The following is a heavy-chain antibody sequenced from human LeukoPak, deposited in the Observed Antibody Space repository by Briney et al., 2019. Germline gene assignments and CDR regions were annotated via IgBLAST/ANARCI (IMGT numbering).Heavy chain of an antibody. J-gene: IGHJ5*02. CDR2: INTDGGST. V-gene: IGHV3-74*01. Sequence: GGSLRLSCAASGFTFSNYWMHWARQAPGKGLVWVSRINTDGGSTTYADSVKGRFTISRDNAKNTLYLQMNSLRAEDTAVYYCVFGYYYDSGSQYNWFDTWGQGTLVTVSS. CDR3: VFGYYYDSGSQYNWFDT. D-gene: IGHD3-10*01. CDR1: GFTFSNYW.